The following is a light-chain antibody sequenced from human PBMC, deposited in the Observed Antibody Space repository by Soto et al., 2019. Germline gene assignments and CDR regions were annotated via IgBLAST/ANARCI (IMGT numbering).Light chain of an antibody. CDR1: QSISLW. Sequence: DIQMTQSPSTLSAFVGDRVTITCRASQSISLWLAWYQQKPGKAPRLLIYDVSTLQSGVPSRFSGSGSGTDFTLTISSLHPEDFATYYCQQSYSSTWTFGQGTKVDIK. J-gene: IGKJ1*01. CDR2: DVS. V-gene: IGKV1-5*01. CDR3: QQSYSSTWT.